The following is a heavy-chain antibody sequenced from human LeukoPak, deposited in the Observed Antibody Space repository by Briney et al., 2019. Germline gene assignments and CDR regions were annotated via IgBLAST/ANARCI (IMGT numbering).Heavy chain of an antibody. J-gene: IGHJ6*03. Sequence: GASVKVSCKASGYTFTSYGISWVRQAPGQGLEWMGWISAYNGNTNYAQKFQGRVTITADRSTSTAYMELSSLRSEDTAVYYCARVGYSSFGDYMDVWGKGTTVTVSS. CDR3: ARVGYSSFGDYMDV. V-gene: IGHV1-18*01. CDR2: ISAYNGNT. CDR1: GYTFTSYG. D-gene: IGHD6-13*01.